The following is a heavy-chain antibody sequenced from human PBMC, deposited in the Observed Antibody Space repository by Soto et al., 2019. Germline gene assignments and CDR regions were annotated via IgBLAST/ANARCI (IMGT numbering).Heavy chain of an antibody. CDR2: ISAYNGNT. V-gene: IGHV1-18*01. J-gene: IGHJ6*02. CDR3: ARDSYPTRYFDWLLYWYGMDV. D-gene: IGHD3-9*01. CDR1: GYTFTSYG. Sequence: ASVKVSCKASGYTFTSYGISWVRQAPGQGLEWMGWISAYNGNTNYAQKLQGRVTMTTDTSTSTAYMELRSLRSDETAVYYCARDSYPTRYFDWLLYWYGMDVWGQGTTVTVSS.